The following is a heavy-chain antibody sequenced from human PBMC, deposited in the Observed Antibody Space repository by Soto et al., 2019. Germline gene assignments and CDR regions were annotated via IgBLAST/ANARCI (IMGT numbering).Heavy chain of an antibody. CDR1: GFTFSSYG. V-gene: IGHV3-33*01. CDR3: ARGLNYGDYNLFDY. D-gene: IGHD4-17*01. Sequence: GGSLRLSCAASGFTFSSYGMHWVRQAPGKGLERVAVIWYDGSNKYYADSVKGRFTISRDNSKNTLYLQMNSLRAEDTAVYYCARGLNYGDYNLFDYWGQGTLVTVSS. J-gene: IGHJ4*02. CDR2: IWYDGSNK.